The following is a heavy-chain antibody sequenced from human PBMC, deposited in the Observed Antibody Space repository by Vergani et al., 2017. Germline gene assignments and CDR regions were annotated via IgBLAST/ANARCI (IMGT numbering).Heavy chain of an antibody. Sequence: EVQLVQSGAEVKKPGESLKISCQGSGYSITNYWIAWVRQRPGKGLEWMGIIYAGDSDVRYSPSFQGQVTMSVDKSLSTAYLQWRSLKASDTAIYYCTRHVPGGDGACLHFAHGGKGTQVTVSS. CDR3: TRHVPGGDGACLHFAH. V-gene: IGHV5-51*01. D-gene: IGHD2-21*01. CDR2: IYAGDSDV. CDR1: GYSITNYW. J-gene: IGHJ4*02.